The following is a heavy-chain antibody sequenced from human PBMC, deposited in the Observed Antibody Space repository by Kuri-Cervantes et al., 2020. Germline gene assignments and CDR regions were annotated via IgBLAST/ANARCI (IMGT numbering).Heavy chain of an antibody. V-gene: IGHV3-23*01. Sequence: GESLKISCAASGFTVSSNYMSWVRQAPGKGLEWVSAISGSGGSTYYADSVKGRFTISRDNSKNTLYLQMNSLRAEDTAVYYCAKGLRLLRRHMDVWGQGTTVTVSS. CDR2: ISGSGGST. CDR1: GFTVSSNY. J-gene: IGHJ6*02. CDR3: AKGLRLLRRHMDV. D-gene: IGHD5/OR15-5a*01.